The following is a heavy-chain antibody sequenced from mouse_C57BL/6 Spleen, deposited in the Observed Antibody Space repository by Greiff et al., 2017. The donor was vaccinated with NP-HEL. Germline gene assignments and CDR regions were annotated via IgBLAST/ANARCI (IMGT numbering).Heavy chain of an antibody. D-gene: IGHD2-14*01. CDR3: ARGGWIGERAWFAY. V-gene: IGHV1-55*01. CDR2: IYPGSGST. CDR1: GYTFTSYW. J-gene: IGHJ3*01. Sequence: QVQLQQPGAELVKPGASVKMSCKASGYTFTSYWITWVKQRPGQGLEWIGDIYPGSGSTNYNEKFKSKATLTVDTSSSTAYMQLSSLTSEDCAVYYCARGGWIGERAWFAYWGQGTLVTVAA.